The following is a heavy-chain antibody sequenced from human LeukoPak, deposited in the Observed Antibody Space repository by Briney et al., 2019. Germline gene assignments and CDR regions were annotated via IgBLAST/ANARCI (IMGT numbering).Heavy chain of an antibody. CDR2: IKSKTDGGTT. D-gene: IGHD3-10*01. CDR1: GFTFSNAW. V-gene: IGHV3-15*01. J-gene: IGHJ6*02. Sequence: AGGSLRLSCAASGFTFSNAWMSWVRQAPGKGLEWVGRIKSKTDGGTTDYAAPVKGRFTISRDDSKNTLYLQMNSLKTEDTAVYYCKARGFGELFRYYYYYGMDVWGQGTTVTVSS. CDR3: KARGFGELFRYYYYYGMDV.